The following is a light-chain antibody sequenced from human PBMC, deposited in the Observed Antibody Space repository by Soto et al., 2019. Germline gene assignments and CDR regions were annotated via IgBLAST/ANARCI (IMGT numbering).Light chain of an antibody. CDR2: QVT. CDR1: TRDIAGYNY. Sequence: QSALTQPASVSGSLGQSITISCTGTTRDIAGYNYISWYQQLPGKAPKLMIYQVTIRPSGISNRFSGSKSGNTASLTISGLQAEDEADYYFTSFSSSTSLYVFGTGTKATVL. V-gene: IGLV2-14*01. J-gene: IGLJ1*01. CDR3: TSFSSSTSLYV.